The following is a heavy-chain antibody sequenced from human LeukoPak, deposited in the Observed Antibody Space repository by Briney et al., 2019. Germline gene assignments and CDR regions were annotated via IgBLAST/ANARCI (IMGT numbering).Heavy chain of an antibody. CDR1: GGSISSYQ. CDR2: MYTSGSGST. J-gene: IGHJ5*02. Sequence: SETLSLTCTVSGGSISSYQWSWIRQPAGTRLEWIGRMYTSGSGSTNYNPSLKSRVTMSVDTSKNQFSLKLNSVTAADTAVYYCARVGGFSTYYDSSGYYWFDPWGQGTLVTVSS. V-gene: IGHV4-4*07. CDR3: ARVGGFSTYYDSSGYYWFDP. D-gene: IGHD3-22*01.